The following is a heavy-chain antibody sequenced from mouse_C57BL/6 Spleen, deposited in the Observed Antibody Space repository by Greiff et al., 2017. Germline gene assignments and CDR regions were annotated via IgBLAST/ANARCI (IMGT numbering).Heavy chain of an antibody. CDR2: IRSKSNNYAT. J-gene: IGHJ4*01. V-gene: IGHV10-1*01. D-gene: IGHD2-3*01. CDR1: GFSFNTYA. CDR3: VRQEDDGYYDYYARDY. Sequence: EVQLVASGGGLVQPKGSLKLSCAASGFSFNTYAMNWVRQAPGKGLEWVARIRSKSNNYATYYADSVKDRFTISRDDSESMLYLQMNNLKTEDTAMYYCVRQEDDGYYDYYARDYWGQGTPVTVSS.